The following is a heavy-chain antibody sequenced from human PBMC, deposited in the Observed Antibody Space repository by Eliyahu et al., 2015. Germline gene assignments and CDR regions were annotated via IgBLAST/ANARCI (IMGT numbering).Heavy chain of an antibody. J-gene: IGHJ4*02. CDR2: ISYDGSNK. D-gene: IGHD2-15*01. Sequence: AVISYDGSNKYYADSVKGRFTISRDNSKNTLYLQMNSLRAEDTAVYYCAKSGTYCSGGSCYQYYFDYWGQGTLVTVSS. CDR3: AKSGTYCSGGSCYQYYFDY. V-gene: IGHV3-30*18.